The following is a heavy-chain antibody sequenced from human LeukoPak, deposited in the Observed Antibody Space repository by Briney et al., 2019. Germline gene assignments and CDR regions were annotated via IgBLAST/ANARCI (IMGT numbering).Heavy chain of an antibody. Sequence: PSETLSLTCAVYGGSFSGYYWSWIRQPPGKGLEWIGEINHSGSTNHNPSLKSRVTISVDTSKNQFSLKLSSVTAADTAVYYCASSRGRGYSYGDNDYWGQGTLVTVSS. CDR2: INHSGST. V-gene: IGHV4-34*01. J-gene: IGHJ4*02. CDR1: GGSFSGYY. CDR3: ASSRGRGYSYGDNDY. D-gene: IGHD5-18*01.